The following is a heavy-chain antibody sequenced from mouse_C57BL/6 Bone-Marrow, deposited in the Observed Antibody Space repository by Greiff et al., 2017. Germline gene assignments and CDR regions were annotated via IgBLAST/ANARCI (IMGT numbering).Heavy chain of an antibody. CDR2: IRNKANGYTT. D-gene: IGHD2-3*01. CDR3: ARGYYYFDY. Sequence: VQLKESGGGLVQPGGSLSLSCAASGFTFTDYYMSWVRQPPGKALEWLGFIRNKANGYTTEYSASVKGRFTISRDNSQSILYLQMNALRAEDSATYYCARGYYYFDYWGQGTTLTVSS. V-gene: IGHV7-3*01. CDR1: GFTFTDYY. J-gene: IGHJ2*01.